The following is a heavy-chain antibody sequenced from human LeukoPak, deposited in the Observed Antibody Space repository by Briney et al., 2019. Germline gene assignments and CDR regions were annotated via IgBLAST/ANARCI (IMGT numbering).Heavy chain of an antibody. V-gene: IGHV1-2*02. CDR1: GYTFTGYY. CDR2: IKPNSGGT. D-gene: IGHD1-26*01. J-gene: IGHJ4*02. CDR3: ARGSIVGATFDYFDY. Sequence: ASVKVSCKASGYTFTGYYIHWVRQAPGQGLEWMGWIKPNSGGTNYAQKFQGRVTMTRDTSISTAYMELSRLRSDDTAVYYCARGSIVGATFDYFDYWGQGTLVTVSS.